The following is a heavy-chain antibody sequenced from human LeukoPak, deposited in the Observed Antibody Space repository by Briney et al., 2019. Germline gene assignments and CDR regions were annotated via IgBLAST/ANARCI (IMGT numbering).Heavy chain of an antibody. D-gene: IGHD3-22*01. CDR2: INPNSGGT. V-gene: IGHV1-2*02. CDR3: AREEGDSSGYYGY. CDR1: GYTFTGYY. Sequence: ASVKVSCKGSGYTFTGYYMHWVRQAPGQGLEWMGWINPNSGGTNYAQKFQGRVTMTRDTSISTAYMELSRLRSDDTAVYYCAREEGDSSGYYGYWGQGTLVTVSS. J-gene: IGHJ4*02.